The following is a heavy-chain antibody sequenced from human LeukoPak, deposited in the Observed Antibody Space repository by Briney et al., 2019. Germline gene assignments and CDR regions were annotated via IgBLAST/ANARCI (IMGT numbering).Heavy chain of an antibody. CDR1: GFTFTSSA. D-gene: IGHD3-3*01. V-gene: IGHV1-58*01. J-gene: IGHJ6*02. CDR3: AAAYYDFDPYYYYYGMDV. CDR2: IVVGSGNT. Sequence: VASVKASCKASGFTFTSSAVQWVRQAREQRLEWIGWIVVGSGNTSYAQKFQERVTITRDMSTSTAYMELSSLRSEDTAVYYCAAAYYDFDPYYYYYGMDVWGQGTTVTVSS.